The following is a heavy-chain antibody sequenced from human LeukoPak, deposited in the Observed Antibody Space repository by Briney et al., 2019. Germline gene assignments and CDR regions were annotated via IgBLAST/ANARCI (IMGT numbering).Heavy chain of an antibody. D-gene: IGHD3-10*01. CDR2: INNEGTTI. Sequence: GGSLRLSCEASGLTFSNSWMHWVRHAPGKGLVRVSRINNEGTTISNADSVKGRFTISRDNAKNTLYLQMNSLRAADTAVYYCARVSGLGMNEYYQHWGQGTLVTVAS. J-gene: IGHJ1*01. CDR1: GLTFSNSW. CDR3: ARVSGLGMNEYYQH. V-gene: IGHV3-74*01.